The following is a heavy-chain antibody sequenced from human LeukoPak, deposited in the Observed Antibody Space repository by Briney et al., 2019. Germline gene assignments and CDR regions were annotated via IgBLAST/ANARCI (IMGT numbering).Heavy chain of an antibody. CDR3: VRHAYYVFDI. Sequence: GGSLRLSCEASGFSISSYWMTWVRQAPGKGLEWVANIKKQGSEKYYVDSVKGRFTIARDNAKNSLYLQMNNLRAEDTAMYYCVRHAYYVFDIWVQGTMVTVSS. D-gene: IGHD3-10*01. V-gene: IGHV3-7*01. CDR2: IKKQGSEK. J-gene: IGHJ3*02. CDR1: GFSISSYW.